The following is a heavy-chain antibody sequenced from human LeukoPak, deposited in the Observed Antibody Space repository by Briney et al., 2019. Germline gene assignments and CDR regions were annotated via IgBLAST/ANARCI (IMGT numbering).Heavy chain of an antibody. D-gene: IGHD1-1*01. CDR3: APVQLERLNY. CDR1: GFTFSSYA. J-gene: IGHJ4*02. V-gene: IGHV3-23*01. Sequence: GGSLRLSCAASGFTFSSYAMSWVRQAPGKGLEWVSAISGSGGSTYYGDSVKGRFTISRDNAKNTLYLQMNSLRAEDTAVYYCAPVQLERLNYWGQGTLVTVSS. CDR2: ISGSGGST.